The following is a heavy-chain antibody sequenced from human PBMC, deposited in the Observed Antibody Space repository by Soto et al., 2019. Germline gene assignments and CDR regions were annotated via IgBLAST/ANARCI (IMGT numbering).Heavy chain of an antibody. D-gene: IGHD3-22*01. CDR3: ASGTDYYDSSGYDAFDI. Sequence: ASVKVSCKASGYTFTSYGISWVRQAPGQGLEWMGWISAYNGNTNYAQKLQGRVTMTTDTSTSTAYMELRSLRSDDTAVYYCASGTDYYDSSGYDAFDIWGQGTMVTV. J-gene: IGHJ3*02. CDR1: GYTFTSYG. V-gene: IGHV1-18*01. CDR2: ISAYNGNT.